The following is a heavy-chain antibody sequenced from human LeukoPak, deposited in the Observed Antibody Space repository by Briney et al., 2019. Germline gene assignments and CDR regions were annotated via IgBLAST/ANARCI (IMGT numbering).Heavy chain of an antibody. CDR1: GFTFSSYA. D-gene: IGHD3-10*01. V-gene: IGHV3-30-3*01. CDR2: ISYDGSNK. Sequence: PGGSLRLSCAASGFTFSSYAMHWVRQAPGKGLEWVAVISYDGSNKYYADSVKGRFTISRDNSKNTLYLQMNSLRAEDTAVYYCARVLSEGVIIPIFDYWGQGTLVTVSS. CDR3: ARVLSEGVIIPIFDY. J-gene: IGHJ4*02.